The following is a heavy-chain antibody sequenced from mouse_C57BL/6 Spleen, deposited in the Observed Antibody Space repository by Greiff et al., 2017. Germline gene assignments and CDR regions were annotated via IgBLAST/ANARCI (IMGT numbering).Heavy chain of an antibody. Sequence: EVKVVESGGDLVKPGGSLKLSCAASGFTFSSYGMSWVRQTPDKRLEWVATISSGGSYTYYPDSVKGRFTISRDNAKNTLYLQMSSLKSEDTAMYYCARGYAQSYYFDYWGQGTTLTVSS. V-gene: IGHV5-6*01. CDR3: ARGYAQSYYFDY. D-gene: IGHD2-10*02. J-gene: IGHJ2*01. CDR2: ISSGGSYT. CDR1: GFTFSSYG.